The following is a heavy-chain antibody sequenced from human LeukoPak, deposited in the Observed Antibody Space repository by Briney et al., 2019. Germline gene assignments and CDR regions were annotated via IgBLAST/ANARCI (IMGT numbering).Heavy chain of an antibody. V-gene: IGHV3-21*01. J-gene: IGHJ6*03. Sequence: PGGSLRLSCAASGFTFSSYSMNWVRQAPGKGLEWVSSISSSSSYIYYADSVKGRFTISRDNAKNSLYLQMNSLRAEDTAVYYCARLFSGGVYYYYYMDVWGKGTTVTVSS. CDR1: GFTFSSYS. CDR2: ISSSSSYI. CDR3: ARLFSGGVYYYYYMDV. D-gene: IGHD6-25*01.